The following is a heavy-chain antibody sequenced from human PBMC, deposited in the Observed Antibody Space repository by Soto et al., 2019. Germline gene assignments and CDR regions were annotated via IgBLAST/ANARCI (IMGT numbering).Heavy chain of an antibody. CDR1: GGTFSSYA. J-gene: IGHJ3*02. D-gene: IGHD2-21*02. V-gene: IGHV1-69*13. Sequence: ASVKVSCKASGGTFSSYAISWVRQAPGQGLEWMGGIIPIFGTANYAQKFQGRVTITADESTSTAYMELSSLRSEDTAVYYCAREGDCGGNSAGAFDIWGQGTMVTVSS. CDR2: IIPIFGTA. CDR3: AREGDCGGNSAGAFDI.